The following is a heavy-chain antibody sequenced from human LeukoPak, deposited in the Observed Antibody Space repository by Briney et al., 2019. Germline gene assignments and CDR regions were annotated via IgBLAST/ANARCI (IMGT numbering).Heavy chain of an antibody. CDR2: INHSGST. CDR3: ARDQYYDVSTYYEIDY. V-gene: IGHV4-34*01. Sequence: SETLSLTCAVYGGSFSGYYWSWIRQPPGKGLEWIGEINHSGSTNYNPSLKSRVTISVDTSKNQFSLKMTSVTAADTAVYYCARDQYYDVSTYYEIDYWGQGTLVTVSS. CDR1: GGSFSGYY. D-gene: IGHD3-22*01. J-gene: IGHJ4*02.